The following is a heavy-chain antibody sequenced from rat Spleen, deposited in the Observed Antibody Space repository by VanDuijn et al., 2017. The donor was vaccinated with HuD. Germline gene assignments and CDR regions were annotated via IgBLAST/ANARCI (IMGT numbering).Heavy chain of an antibody. Sequence: EVQLVESGGGLVQPGRSLKLSCAASGFTFSNYGMHWIRQAPTKGLEWVASISTGGGNTYYRDSVKGRFTISRDNTKNTLYLQMDNLGSEDTATYYCARHGYTRYYFDYWGQGVMVTVSS. CDR3: ARHGYTRYYFDY. J-gene: IGHJ2*01. CDR1: GFTFSNYG. CDR2: ISTGGGNT. V-gene: IGHV5S13*01. D-gene: IGHD1-9*01.